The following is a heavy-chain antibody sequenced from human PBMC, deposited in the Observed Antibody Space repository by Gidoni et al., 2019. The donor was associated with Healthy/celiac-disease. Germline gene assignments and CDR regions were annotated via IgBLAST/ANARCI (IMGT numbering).Heavy chain of an antibody. Sequence: QVQLVQSGAAVKKPGASVKVSCKASGSTFTSYAMHWVRQAPGQRLEWMGWINAGNGNTKYSKKFQGRVTITRDTSASTAYMELSSLRSEDTAVYYCARGTIRFLEWSHAFDIWGQGTMVTVSS. CDR1: GSTFTSYA. CDR3: ARGTIRFLEWSHAFDI. V-gene: IGHV1-3*01. CDR2: INAGNGNT. J-gene: IGHJ3*02. D-gene: IGHD3-3*01.